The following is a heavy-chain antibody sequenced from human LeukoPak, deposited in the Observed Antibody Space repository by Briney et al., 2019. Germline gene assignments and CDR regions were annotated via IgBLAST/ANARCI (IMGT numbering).Heavy chain of an antibody. D-gene: IGHD5-18*01. J-gene: IGHJ5*02. Sequence: GGSLRLSCAASGFTFSSYAMHWVRQAPGKGLEWVAVISYDGSNKYYADSVKGRFTISRDNSKNTLYLQMNSLRAEDTAVYYCARGIQLWFMGYNWFDPWGQGTLVTVSS. CDR2: ISYDGSNK. CDR3: ARGIQLWFMGYNWFDP. CDR1: GFTFSSYA. V-gene: IGHV3-30*04.